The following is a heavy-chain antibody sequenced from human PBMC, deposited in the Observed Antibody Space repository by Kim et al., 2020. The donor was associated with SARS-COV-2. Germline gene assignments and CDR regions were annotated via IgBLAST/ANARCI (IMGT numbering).Heavy chain of an antibody. D-gene: IGHD4-4*01. J-gene: IGHJ4*02. V-gene: IGHV1-3*01. Sequence: SQRFQGRVNLTRDTSANTAYMELRRLTTKDTAIYYCARDMDPTVYDYWGQGTLVTVSS. CDR3: ARDMDPTVYDY.